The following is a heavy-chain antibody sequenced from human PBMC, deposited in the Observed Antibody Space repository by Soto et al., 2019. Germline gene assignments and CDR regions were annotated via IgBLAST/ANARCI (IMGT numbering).Heavy chain of an antibody. CDR2: IFGSGET. Sequence: QVQLQESGPGLLKPSETLSLTCTVSGASMSNYYWSWIRQPAGKGLEWIGRIFGSGETYYNPSLKSRVILSVYRSKSQCSLELTSVTATDTAVYFCVREGDYSDNNGYPLFDYWGQGTLVTVSP. CDR3: VREGDYSDNNGYPLFDY. J-gene: IGHJ4*02. CDR1: GASMSNYY. V-gene: IGHV4-4*07. D-gene: IGHD3-22*01.